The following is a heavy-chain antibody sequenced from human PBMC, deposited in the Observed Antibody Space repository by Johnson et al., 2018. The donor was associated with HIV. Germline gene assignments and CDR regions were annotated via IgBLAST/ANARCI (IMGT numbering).Heavy chain of an antibody. CDR3: ARRRGYSYGLTWGGYAFDI. D-gene: IGHD5-18*01. J-gene: IGHJ3*02. CDR2: IRYDGSNK. CDR1: GFTFDDYG. V-gene: IGHV3-7*03. Sequence: EVQLLESGGGLVQPGGSLRLSCAASGFTFDDYGMSWVRQAPGKGLEWVAFIRYDGSNKYYVDSVKGRFTISRDNAKNSLYLQMNSLRAEDTAVYYCARRRGYSYGLTWGGYAFDIWGQGTMVTVSS.